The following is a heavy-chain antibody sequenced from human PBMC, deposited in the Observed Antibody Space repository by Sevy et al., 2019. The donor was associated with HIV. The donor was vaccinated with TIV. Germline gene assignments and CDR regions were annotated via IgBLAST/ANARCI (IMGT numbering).Heavy chain of an antibody. CDR2: INNAGST. J-gene: IGHJ4*02. CDR3: ASGDTTMNPDLDY. CDR1: GFTFSNYA. V-gene: IGHV3-23*01. Sequence: GGSLRLSCGASGFTFSNYAMSWVRQAPGKGPECVSGINNAGSTYYADSVKGRFTISRDNSKKMVFLQMNSLRAEDTAVYYCASGDTTMNPDLDYWGQGALVTVSS. D-gene: IGHD5-18*01.